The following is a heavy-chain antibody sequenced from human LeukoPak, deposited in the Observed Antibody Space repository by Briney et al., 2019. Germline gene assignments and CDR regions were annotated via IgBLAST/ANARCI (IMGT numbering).Heavy chain of an antibody. D-gene: IGHD3-16*01. J-gene: IGHJ4*02. CDR3: AGDRGGVLEDVWGSYTYYFDY. Sequence: PGGSLRLSCAPSGFTFSSYIINSVRQAPGKGREWVSSISSIISYVYYAHSVNGRFTMSTDKAKNSLYLEMNSVGAEDAAVYFCAGDRGGVLEDVWGSYTYYFDYWGQGTLVTVSS. CDR1: GFTFSSYI. V-gene: IGHV3-21*01. CDR2: ISSIISYV.